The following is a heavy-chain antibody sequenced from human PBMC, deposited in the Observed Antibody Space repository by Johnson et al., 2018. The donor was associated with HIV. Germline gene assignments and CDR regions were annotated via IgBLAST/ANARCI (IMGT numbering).Heavy chain of an antibody. Sequence: EVQLVESGGGVVQPGRSLRLSCAASGFTFSSYGMTWVRQAPGKGLEWVSGVNWNGDSTGYADSVKGRFSISRDNAKNSLYLQMNSLRAEDTALYYCARHYDILTDPDAFDVWGQGTMVTVSS. CDR1: GFTFSSYG. CDR2: VNWNGDST. V-gene: IGHV3-20*04. CDR3: ARHYDILTDPDAFDV. J-gene: IGHJ3*01. D-gene: IGHD3-9*01.